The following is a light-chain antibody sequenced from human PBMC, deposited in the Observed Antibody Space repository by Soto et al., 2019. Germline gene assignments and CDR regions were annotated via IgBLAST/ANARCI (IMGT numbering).Light chain of an antibody. V-gene: IGKV1-39*01. J-gene: IGKJ1*01. CDR2: SAS. CDR1: QSISTY. CDR3: QQSYNTPWT. Sequence: DIQMTQSPSSLSASVGDRVTITCRASQSISTYLNWYHQKPGKAPKLLIYSASSLQSGAPSRFSGSGSGTDFTLTISSLQPEDFATYYCQQSYNTPWTFGQGTNVEIK.